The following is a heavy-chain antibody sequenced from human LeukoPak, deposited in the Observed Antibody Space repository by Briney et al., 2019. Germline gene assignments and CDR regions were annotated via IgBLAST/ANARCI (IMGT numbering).Heavy chain of an antibody. CDR1: GYTFTGYY. Sequence: GASVKVSCKASGYTFTGYYMHWVRQAPGQGLEWMGWINPNSGGTNYAQKFQGRVTMTRDTSISTAYMELSRLRSDDTAVYYCARDFKYYYDSSGYCLSFDPWGLGTLVTVSS. J-gene: IGHJ5*02. CDR3: ARDFKYYYDSSGYCLSFDP. CDR2: INPNSGGT. D-gene: IGHD3-22*01. V-gene: IGHV1-2*02.